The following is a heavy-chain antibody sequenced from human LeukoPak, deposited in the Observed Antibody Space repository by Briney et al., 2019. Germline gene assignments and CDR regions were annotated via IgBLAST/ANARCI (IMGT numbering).Heavy chain of an antibody. D-gene: IGHD2-21*01. J-gene: IGHJ6*02. Sequence: TGGSLRLSCAASGFTFSSYSMNWVRQAPGKGLEWVSSISSSSSYIYYADSVKGRFTISRDNAKNSLYLQMNSLRAEDTAVYYCARDVYSMGYYYYGMDVWDQGTTVTVSS. CDR3: ARDVYSMGYYYYGMDV. CDR2: ISSSSSYI. CDR1: GFTFSSYS. V-gene: IGHV3-21*01.